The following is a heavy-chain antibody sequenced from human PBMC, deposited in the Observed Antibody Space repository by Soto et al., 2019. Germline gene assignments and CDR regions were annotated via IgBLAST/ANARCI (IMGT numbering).Heavy chain of an antibody. CDR3: ARLAAPPSYYYYGMDV. CDR2: IYPGDSDT. CDR1: GYSFTSYW. Sequence: PGESLKISCKGSGYSFTSYWIGWVRQMPWKGLEWMGIIYPGDSDTRYSPSFQGQVTISADKSISTAYLQWSSLKASDTAMYYCARLAAPPSYYYYGMDVWGQGTTVTVSS. D-gene: IGHD6-13*01. J-gene: IGHJ6*02. V-gene: IGHV5-51*01.